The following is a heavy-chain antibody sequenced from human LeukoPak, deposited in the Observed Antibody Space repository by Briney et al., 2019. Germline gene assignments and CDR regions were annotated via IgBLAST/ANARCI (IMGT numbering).Heavy chain of an antibody. V-gene: IGHV3-53*01. Sequence: GGSLRLSCAASGLSVSSTFMSWVRQTPGKGLEWVSSVFGGGGTRYADSVMGRFTISRDNSKSTLYLQMNSLRAEDTAVYYCARTYTTNPGYYLYWGQGTLVTVSS. CDR3: ARTYTTNPGYYLY. CDR1: GLSVSSTF. J-gene: IGHJ4*02. D-gene: IGHD3-22*01. CDR2: VFGGGGT.